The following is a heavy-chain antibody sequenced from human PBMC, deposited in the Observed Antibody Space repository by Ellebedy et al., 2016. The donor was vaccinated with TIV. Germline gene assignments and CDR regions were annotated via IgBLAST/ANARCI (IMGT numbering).Heavy chain of an antibody. CDR1: GGSISSGGYY. D-gene: IGHD2-2*01. CDR2: IYYSGST. V-gene: IGHV4-31*03. J-gene: IGHJ6*02. CDR3: ARVPVGGMDV. Sequence: LRLXCTVSGGSISSGGYYWSWIRQHPGKGLEWIGYIYYSGSTYYNPSLKSRVTISVDTSKNQFSLKLSSVTAADTAVYYCARVPVGGMDVWGQGTTVTVSS.